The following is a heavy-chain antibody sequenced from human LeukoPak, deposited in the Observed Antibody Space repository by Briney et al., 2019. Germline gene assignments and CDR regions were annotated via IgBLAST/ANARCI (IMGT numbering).Heavy chain of an antibody. Sequence: PGGSLRLSCGASGFTVSSNDMSWVRQAPGKGLEWVANIKQDGSEKYYVDSVKGRFTISRDNAKNSLYLQMNSLRAEDTAVYYCARVLESSGHDYWGQGTLVTVSS. CDR3: ARVLESSGHDY. CDR1: GFTVSSND. V-gene: IGHV3-7*01. CDR2: IKQDGSEK. D-gene: IGHD6-19*01. J-gene: IGHJ4*02.